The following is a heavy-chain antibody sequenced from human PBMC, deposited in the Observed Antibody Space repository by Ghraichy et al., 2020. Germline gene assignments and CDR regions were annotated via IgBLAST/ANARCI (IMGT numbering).Heavy chain of an antibody. V-gene: IGHV3-64D*06. Sequence: GESLNISCSASGFTFSSYAMHWVRQAPGKGLEYVSAISSNGGSTYYADSVKGRFTISRDNSKNTLYLQMSSLRAEDTAVYYCVKNLSTYYYGSGSYYTNFYYWGQGTLVTVSS. D-gene: IGHD3-10*01. CDR1: GFTFSSYA. CDR2: ISSNGGST. J-gene: IGHJ4*02. CDR3: VKNLSTYYYGSGSYYTNFYY.